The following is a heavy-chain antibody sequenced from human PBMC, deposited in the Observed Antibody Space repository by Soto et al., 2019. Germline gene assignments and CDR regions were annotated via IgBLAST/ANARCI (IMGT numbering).Heavy chain of an antibody. D-gene: IGHD3-3*01. CDR1: GGTFSSYA. CDR3: ASSKSIFGAKRGNAFDI. J-gene: IGHJ3*02. Sequence: SVKVSCKASGGTFSSYAISWVRQAPGQGLEWMGGIIPIFGTANYAQKFQGRVTITADESTSTAYMELSSLRSEDTAVYYCASSKSIFGAKRGNAFDIWGQGTMVTVSS. V-gene: IGHV1-69*13. CDR2: IIPIFGTA.